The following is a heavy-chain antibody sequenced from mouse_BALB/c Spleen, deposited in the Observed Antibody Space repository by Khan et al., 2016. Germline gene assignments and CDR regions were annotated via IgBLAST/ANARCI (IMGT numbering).Heavy chain of an antibody. CDR1: GFDFSRYW. CDR3: ARPRGNYAMDY. J-gene: IGHJ4*01. V-gene: IGHV4-1*02. CDR2: ITPDSSTI. Sequence: EVQLLESGGGLVQPGGSLKLSCAASGFDFSRYWMSWVRQAPGKGLEWIGEITPDSSTINYTPSLTDNFTISRDNAKNTSYLQLSKVSHEDTARYDCARPRGNYAMDYWGQGTSVTVSS.